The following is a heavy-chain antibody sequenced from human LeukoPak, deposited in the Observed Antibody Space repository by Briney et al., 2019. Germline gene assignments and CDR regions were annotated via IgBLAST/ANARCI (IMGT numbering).Heavy chain of an antibody. CDR3: ARNVWRHFDY. J-gene: IGHJ4*02. CDR2: INHSGST. Sequence: SETLSLTCAVYGGSFSGYYWSWIRQPPGKGLEWIGEINHSGSTNYNPSLKSRVTISVDTSKNQFSLKLSSVTAADTAVYYCARNVWRHFDYWGQGTRVTVSS. V-gene: IGHV4-34*01. CDR1: GGSFSGYY.